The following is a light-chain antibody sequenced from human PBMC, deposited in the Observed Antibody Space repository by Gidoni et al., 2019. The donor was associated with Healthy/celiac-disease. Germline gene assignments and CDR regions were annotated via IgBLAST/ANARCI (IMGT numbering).Light chain of an antibody. Sequence: EIVMTQSPATLSVSPGERATLSCRASQSVSSNLAWYQQKPGQAPRLLIYGASTSATGIPARFSGSGSGTEFTLTISSLQSEDFAVYYCQQYNNWPPRDTFGQXTKLEIK. J-gene: IGKJ2*01. V-gene: IGKV3-15*01. CDR2: GAS. CDR3: QQYNNWPPRDT. CDR1: QSVSSN.